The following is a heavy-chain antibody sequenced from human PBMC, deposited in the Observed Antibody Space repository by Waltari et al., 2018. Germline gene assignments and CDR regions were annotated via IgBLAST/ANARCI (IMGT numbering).Heavy chain of an antibody. Sequence: QVQLQQLGAGLLKPSETLSLTCAVYGGSFSGYYWSWIRQPPGKGLEWIGENNHSGSTNYNPCLNGRFTISVDTSKNQCSLKLSSVTAADTAVYYCARRRAYCSSTSCYVSYFQHWGQGTLVTVSS. J-gene: IGHJ1*01. CDR3: ARRRAYCSSTSCYVSYFQH. CDR2: NNHSGST. CDR1: GGSFSGYY. D-gene: IGHD2-2*01. V-gene: IGHV4-34*01.